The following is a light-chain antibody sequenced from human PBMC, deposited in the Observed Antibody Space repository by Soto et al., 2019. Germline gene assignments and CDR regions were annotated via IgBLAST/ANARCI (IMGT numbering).Light chain of an antibody. V-gene: IGKV1-8*01. J-gene: IGKJ2*01. CDR1: QGISSY. Sequence: AIRMTQSPSSLSASTGDRVTITCRASQGISSYLAWYQQKPGKAPKLLIYAASTLQSGVPSRFSCSGSGTDFTLTISCLQSEDFATYYCQQYYSYPYTFGQGTKVDIK. CDR3: QQYYSYPYT. CDR2: AAS.